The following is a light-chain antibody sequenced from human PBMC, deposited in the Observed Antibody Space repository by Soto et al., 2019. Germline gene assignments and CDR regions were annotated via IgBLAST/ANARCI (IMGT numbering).Light chain of an antibody. CDR2: GDN. CDR3: QSYDISLHNYV. V-gene: IGLV1-47*02. Sequence: QSVLTQPPSASGTPGQRVTISCSGSSSNIGSNYVYWYQQFPGTAPRLLIYGDNNRPSGVPDRFSGSKSGTSASLAITRLQAEDEADYYCQSYDISLHNYVFGTGTKV. CDR1: SSNIGSNY. J-gene: IGLJ1*01.